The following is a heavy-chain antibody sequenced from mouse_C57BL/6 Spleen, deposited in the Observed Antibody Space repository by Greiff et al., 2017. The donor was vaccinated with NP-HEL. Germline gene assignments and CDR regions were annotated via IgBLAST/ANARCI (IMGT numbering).Heavy chain of an antibody. V-gene: IGHV1-26*01. J-gene: IGHJ2*01. CDR2: INPYNGGT. Sequence: EVQLQQSGPDLVKPGASVKISCKASGYTFTDFYMNWVKQSHGKSLEWIGDINPYNGGTTYNQKFKGRATLTVDKSSGTAYMDLRSLTSEDSAVYYGARCLRQLRPSFDYWGQGTTLTVSS. CDR3: ARCLRQLRPSFDY. CDR1: GYTFTDFY. D-gene: IGHD3-2*02.